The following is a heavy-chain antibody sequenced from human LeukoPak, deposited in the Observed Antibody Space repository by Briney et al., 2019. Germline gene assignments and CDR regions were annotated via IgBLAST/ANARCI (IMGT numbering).Heavy chain of an antibody. CDR1: GFTVSSNY. D-gene: IGHD3-22*01. CDR2: ISSSGSTI. Sequence: GGSLRLSCAASGFTVSSNYMSWIRQAPGKGLEWVSYISSSGSTIYYADSVKGRFTISRDNSKDTLFLQMHSLRADDTAVYYCAREYSSGYYRTFDFWGQGTLVTVSS. CDR3: AREYSSGYYRTFDF. V-gene: IGHV3-11*04. J-gene: IGHJ4*02.